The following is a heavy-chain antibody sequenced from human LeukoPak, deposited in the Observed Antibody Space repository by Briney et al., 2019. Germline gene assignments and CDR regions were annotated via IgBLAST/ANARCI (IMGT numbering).Heavy chain of an antibody. D-gene: IGHD6-13*01. V-gene: IGHV3-21*01. CDR3: ARGSAAGTGGYYYGMDV. J-gene: IGHJ6*04. Sequence: GGSLRLSCAASGFTFSSYSMNWLRQAPGKGLEWVSSISSSSSYIYYADSVKGRFTISRDNAKNSLYLQMNSLRAEDTAVYYCARGSAAGTGGYYYGMDVWGKGTTVTVSS. CDR1: GFTFSSYS. CDR2: ISSSSSYI.